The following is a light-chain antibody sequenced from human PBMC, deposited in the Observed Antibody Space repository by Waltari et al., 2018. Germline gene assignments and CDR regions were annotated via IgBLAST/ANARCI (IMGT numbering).Light chain of an antibody. Sequence: DIQMTQSPSTLSASVGDRVTITCRASQSVTRYLAWYQQKPGKAPKVLIWDVSRLEIGVPSRFGGSGSGTEFTLTISSLQPDDFATYYCQQYDRYSAWTFGQGTKVEIK. CDR3: QQYDRYSAWT. V-gene: IGKV1-5*01. CDR2: DVS. J-gene: IGKJ1*01. CDR1: QSVTRY.